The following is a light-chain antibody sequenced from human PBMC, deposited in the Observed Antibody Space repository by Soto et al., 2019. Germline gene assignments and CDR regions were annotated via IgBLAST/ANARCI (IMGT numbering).Light chain of an antibody. CDR3: QQYNSYRA. Sequence: DIQMTQSPSTLSASVGDRVTITCRASQSISTWLAWYQQKPGRAPKLLIYDASTLDGGVPSRFSGSGSGTEFTLTISSLQPDDFATYYCQQYNSYRAFGQGTKVAIK. V-gene: IGKV1-5*01. J-gene: IGKJ1*01. CDR2: DAS. CDR1: QSISTW.